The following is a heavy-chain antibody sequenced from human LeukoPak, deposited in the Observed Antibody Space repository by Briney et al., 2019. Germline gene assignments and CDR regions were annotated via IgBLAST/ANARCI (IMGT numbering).Heavy chain of an antibody. CDR3: AAAGITMVRGVMPDWFDP. CDR1: GFTFTSSA. J-gene: IGHJ5*02. D-gene: IGHD3-10*01. CDR2: IVVGSGNT. V-gene: IGHV1-58*01. Sequence: GASVKVSCKASGFTFTSSAVQWVRQARGQRLEWIGWIVVGSGNTNYAQKFQERVTITRDMSTGTAYMELSSLRSEDTAVYYCAAAGITMVRGVMPDWFDPWGQGTLVTVSS.